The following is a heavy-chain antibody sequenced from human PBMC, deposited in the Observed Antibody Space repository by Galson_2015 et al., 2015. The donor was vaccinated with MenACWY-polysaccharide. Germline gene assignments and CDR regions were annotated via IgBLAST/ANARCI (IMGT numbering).Heavy chain of an antibody. Sequence: SLRLSCAASGFTFDDYTMHWVRQAPGKGLEWVSLISWDGGSTYYADSVKGRFTISRDNSKNSLYLQMNSLRTEDTALYYCAKGDSSSWYSLDYWGQGTLVTVSS. V-gene: IGHV3-43*01. CDR2: ISWDGGST. D-gene: IGHD6-13*01. CDR1: GFTFDDYT. CDR3: AKGDSSSWYSLDY. J-gene: IGHJ4*02.